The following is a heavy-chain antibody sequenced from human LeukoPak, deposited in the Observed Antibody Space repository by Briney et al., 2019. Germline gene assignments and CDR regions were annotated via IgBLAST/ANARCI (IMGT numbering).Heavy chain of an antibody. CDR2: ISAYNGNT. V-gene: IGHV1-18*01. Sequence: ASVKVSCKASGYTFTSCGISWVRQAPGQGLEWMGWISAYNGNTNYAQKLQGRVTMTTDTSTSTAYMELRSLRSDDTAVYYCATEKTGYGSGSYGDYWGQGTLVTVSS. J-gene: IGHJ4*02. D-gene: IGHD3-10*01. CDR1: GYTFTSCG. CDR3: ATEKTGYGSGSYGDY.